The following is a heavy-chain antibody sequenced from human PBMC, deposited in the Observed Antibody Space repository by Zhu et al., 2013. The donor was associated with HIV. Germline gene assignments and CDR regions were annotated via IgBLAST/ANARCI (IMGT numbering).Heavy chain of an antibody. Sequence: QVQLLQSGAEVKRPGASVTVSCRPSGYRFTAYYIHWVRQAPGKGIEWMGWINPKNGGTKMAQTFQGRVIMTRDTSVNTVYMELRSLTSDDTAVYYCARDPLRLIDYNEGYFDQWGQGTLVTVSS. J-gene: IGHJ4*02. CDR2: INPKNGGT. CDR3: ARDPLRLIDYNEGYFDQ. D-gene: IGHD5-12*01. V-gene: IGHV1-2*02. CDR1: GYRFTAYY.